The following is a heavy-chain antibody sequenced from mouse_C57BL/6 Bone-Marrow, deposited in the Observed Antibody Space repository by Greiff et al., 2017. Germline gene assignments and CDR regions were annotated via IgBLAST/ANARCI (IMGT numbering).Heavy chain of an antibody. CDR3: ARPGGSSPYYYAMDY. CDR1: GFTFSSYA. Sequence: EVQVVESGGGLVKPGGSLKLSCAASGFTFSSYAMSWVRQTPEKRLEWVATLSDGGSYTYYPANVKGRFTISRDTAKNNLYLQMSQLKSEDTAMYYCARPGGSSPYYYAMDYWGQGTSVTVSS. J-gene: IGHJ4*01. V-gene: IGHV5-4*01. CDR2: LSDGGSYT. D-gene: IGHD1-1*01.